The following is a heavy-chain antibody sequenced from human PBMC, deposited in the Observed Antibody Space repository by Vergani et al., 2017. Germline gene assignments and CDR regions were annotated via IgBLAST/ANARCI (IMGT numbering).Heavy chain of an antibody. V-gene: IGHV6-1*01. D-gene: IGHD3-10*01. CDR1: GDSVSSNSAA. CDR2: TYYRSNWYN. Sequence: QVQLQQSGPGLVKPSQTLSVTCAISGDSVSSNSAAWNWIRQSPSGGLEWMGRTYYRSNWYNDYAVSVKSRITINPDTSKNQFSLHLDSVTPDDTAVYYCARHPSSGRYLDYWGQGTLVTVSS. CDR3: ARHPSSGRYLDY. J-gene: IGHJ4*02.